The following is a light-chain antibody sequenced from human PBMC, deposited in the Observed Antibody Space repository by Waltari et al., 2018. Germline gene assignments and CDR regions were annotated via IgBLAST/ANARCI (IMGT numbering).Light chain of an antibody. Sequence: QSVLTQPPSVSGTPGPRVSISCSGSSSNIGTRSVTWYQQVPGTAPKLLIYSTNQRPSGVPERFSGSKSGTSASLAISGLQSEDEADYYCATWDDSLNGLFGGGTKLTVL. V-gene: IGLV1-44*01. CDR1: SSNIGTRS. CDR2: STN. CDR3: ATWDDSLNGL. J-gene: IGLJ2*01.